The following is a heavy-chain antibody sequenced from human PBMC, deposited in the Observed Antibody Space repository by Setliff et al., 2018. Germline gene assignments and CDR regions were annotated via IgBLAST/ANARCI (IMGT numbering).Heavy chain of an antibody. Sequence: SVKVSCKASGGTFSSYTINWVRQAPGQGLEWMGGIIPIFGTANHAQNFQGRVTITADESTDTAYMELSSLTSDDTAVYYCAGHRGVEGTPVDYWGQGTLVTV. V-gene: IGHV1-69*13. CDR1: GGTFSSYT. CDR3: AGHRGVEGTPVDY. CDR2: IIPIFGTA. D-gene: IGHD3-10*01. J-gene: IGHJ4*02.